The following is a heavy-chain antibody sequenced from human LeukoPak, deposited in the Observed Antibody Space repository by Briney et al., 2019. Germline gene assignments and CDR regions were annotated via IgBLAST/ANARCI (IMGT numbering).Heavy chain of an antibody. D-gene: IGHD1-26*01. CDR2: IYDTGST. J-gene: IGHJ4*02. Sequence: SGPTLVKPSETLSLTCTVSGGSLSGYYWSWIRQPPGKGLEWIGYIYDTGSTNYNPSLKSRVTISLDTSKNQFSLSLSSVTAADTAVYYCARLEVGSGGYYFHDFWGQGTLVTVSS. CDR3: ARLEVGSGGYYFHDF. CDR1: GGSLSGYY. V-gene: IGHV4-59*08.